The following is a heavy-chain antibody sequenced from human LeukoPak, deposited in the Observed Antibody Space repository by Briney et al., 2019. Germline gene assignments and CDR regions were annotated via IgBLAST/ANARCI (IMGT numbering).Heavy chain of an antibody. CDR1: GFTFSSYE. CDR2: ISGNGGST. V-gene: IGHV3-23*01. J-gene: IGHJ4*02. CDR3: AKDRQLWSGSFNY. Sequence: GGSLRLSCAASGFTFSSYEMNWVRQAPGKGLEWVSAISGNGGSTYYADSVKGRFTISRDNSKNTLYLQMNSLRAEDTAVYYCAKDRQLWSGSFNYWGQGTLVTVSS. D-gene: IGHD5-18*01.